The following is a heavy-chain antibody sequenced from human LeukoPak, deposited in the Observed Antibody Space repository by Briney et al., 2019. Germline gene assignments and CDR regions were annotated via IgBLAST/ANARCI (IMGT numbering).Heavy chain of an antibody. D-gene: IGHD3-16*02. Sequence: GGSLRLSCAASGFTVSSNYMSWVRQAPGRGLEWVSAISGSGGSTYYADSVKGRFTISRDNSKNTLYLQMNSLRAEDTAVYYCAKRVGLRLGELSFDYWGQGTLVTVSS. V-gene: IGHV3-23*01. J-gene: IGHJ4*02. CDR1: GFTVSSNY. CDR3: AKRVGLRLGELSFDY. CDR2: ISGSGGST.